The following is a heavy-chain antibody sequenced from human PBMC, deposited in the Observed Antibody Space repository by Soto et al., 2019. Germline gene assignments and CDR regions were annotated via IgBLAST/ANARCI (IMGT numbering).Heavy chain of an antibody. CDR2: IYWDDDK. D-gene: IGHD3-22*01. Sequence: QITLKESGPPLVKPTQTLTLTCTFSGFSLSTSGVGVGWIRQPPGKALEWLALIYWDDDKRYSPSLQSRLAIIXDTSNNQVVLTLTNTDPVDTAPYYWAHRGSSCYYRWGQGTLVTVSS. CDR3: AHRGSSCYYR. V-gene: IGHV2-5*02. J-gene: IGHJ5*02. CDR1: GFSLSTSGVG.